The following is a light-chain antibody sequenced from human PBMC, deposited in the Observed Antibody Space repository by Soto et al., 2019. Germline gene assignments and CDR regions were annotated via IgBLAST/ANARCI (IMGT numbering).Light chain of an antibody. Sequence: DIVMTQSPESLAVSLGERATINCKSSQSVLYSSKNKNYLAWYQQKPGQPPNLLIYWASTRESGVPDRFSGSGSGTDFTLTISSLQAEDVAVYYCQQYYTTPFTFGPGTKVDI. CDR3: QQYYTTPFT. J-gene: IGKJ3*01. CDR2: WAS. CDR1: QSVLYSSKNKNY. V-gene: IGKV4-1*01.